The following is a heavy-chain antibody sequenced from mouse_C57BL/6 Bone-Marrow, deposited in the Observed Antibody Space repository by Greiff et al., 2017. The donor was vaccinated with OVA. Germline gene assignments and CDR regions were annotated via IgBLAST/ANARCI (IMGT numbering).Heavy chain of an antibody. CDR3: TAYYSNYFDY. Sequence: VQLQQSGAELVRPGDSVKLSCTASGFNIKDDYMHWVKQRPEQGLEWIGWIDPENGDTEYASKFQGKATITADTSSNTAYLQLSSLTSEDTAVYYCTAYYSNYFDYWGQGTTLTVSS. CDR1: GFNIKDDY. V-gene: IGHV14-4*01. D-gene: IGHD2-5*01. CDR2: IDPENGDT. J-gene: IGHJ2*01.